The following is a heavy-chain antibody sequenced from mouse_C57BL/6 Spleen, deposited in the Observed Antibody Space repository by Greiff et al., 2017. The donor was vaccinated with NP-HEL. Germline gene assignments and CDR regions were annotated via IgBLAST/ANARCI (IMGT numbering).Heavy chain of an antibody. J-gene: IGHJ4*01. V-gene: IGHV2-2*01. CDR2: IWSGGST. CDR3: ARNNGYAMDY. CDR1: GFSLTSYG. Sequence: QVQLQQSGPGLVQPSQSLSITCTVSGFSLTSYGVHWVRQSPGTGLEWLGVIWSGGSTDYNAAFISRLSISKDNSKSQVFFKMNSLQADDTAIYYCARNNGYAMDYWGQGTSVTVSS.